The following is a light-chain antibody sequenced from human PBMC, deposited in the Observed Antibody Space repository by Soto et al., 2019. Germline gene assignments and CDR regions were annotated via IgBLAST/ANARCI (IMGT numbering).Light chain of an antibody. J-gene: IGKJ5*01. CDR2: DAS. V-gene: IGKV3-11*01. Sequence: EIVLTQSPATLSLSPGARAPLSCRASQSVSSYLAWYQQKPGQAPRLLIYDASNRATGIPARFSGSGSGTDFTLTINSLQAEDCAVYYCQQYYNWPRTFGQGTRLEI. CDR3: QQYYNWPRT. CDR1: QSVSSY.